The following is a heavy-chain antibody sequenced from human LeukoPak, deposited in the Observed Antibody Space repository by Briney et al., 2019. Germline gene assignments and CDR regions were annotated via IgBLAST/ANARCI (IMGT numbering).Heavy chain of an antibody. CDR2: ISAYNGNT. D-gene: IGHD2-2*01. J-gene: IGHJ4*02. CDR1: GYTFTSYG. V-gene: IGHV1-18*01. Sequence: ASVKVSCKASGYTFTSYGISWVRQAPGQGLEWMGWISAYNGNTNYAQKLQGRVTTTTDTSTSTAYMELRSLRSDDTAVYYCARVGRDWDIVVVPAAPDYWGQGTLVTVSS. CDR3: ARVGRDWDIVVVPAAPDY.